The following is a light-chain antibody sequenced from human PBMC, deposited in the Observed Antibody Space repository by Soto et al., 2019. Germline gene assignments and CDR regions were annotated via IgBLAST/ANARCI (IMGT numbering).Light chain of an antibody. J-gene: IGKJ3*01. CDR2: DSS. CDR1: QSVDKF. Sequence: EVELTQSPATLSLSPGETATLSCRASQSVDKFLAWYQQRPGQPPRLLIFDSSNRATGVPVRFSGSGSGTVFTLNIGSLEPEDFAVYYCQQYGTTVFTFGPGTKVDV. V-gene: IGKV3-11*01. CDR3: QQYGTTVFT.